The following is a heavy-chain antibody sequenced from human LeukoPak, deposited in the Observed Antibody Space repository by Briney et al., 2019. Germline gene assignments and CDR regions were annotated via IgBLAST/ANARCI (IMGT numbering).Heavy chain of an antibody. V-gene: IGHV3-30*02. J-gene: IGHJ6*03. CDR1: GFTFSTYG. D-gene: IGHD6-13*01. CDR2: MRYDGSDK. CDR3: AKDPAIAAFDYYYYMDV. Sequence: GSLRLSCAASGFTFSTYGMHWVRQAPGKGLEWVAFMRYDGSDKYYADSVKGRFTISRDNSKNTLYLQMNSLRVEDTAVYYCAKDPAIAAFDYYYYMDVWGKGTTVTVSS.